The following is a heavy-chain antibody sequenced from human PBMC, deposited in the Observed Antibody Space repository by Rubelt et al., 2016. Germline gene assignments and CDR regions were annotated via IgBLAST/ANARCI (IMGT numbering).Heavy chain of an antibody. CDR3: ATIGLEWLLEDY. D-gene: IGHD3-3*01. CDR2: FDPEDGET. V-gene: IGHV1-24*01. Sequence: QVQLVQSGAEVKKPGASVKVSCKVSGYTLTELSMHWVRQAPGKGLEWMGGFDPEDGETIYAQKFQGRVTMTEDTSTDTAYMERSRLRSGETAVYYCATIGLEWLLEDYWGQGTLVTVSS. CDR1: GYTLTELS. J-gene: IGHJ4*02.